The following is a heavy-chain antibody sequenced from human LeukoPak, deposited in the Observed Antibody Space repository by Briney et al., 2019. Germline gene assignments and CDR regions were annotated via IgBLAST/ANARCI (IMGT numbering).Heavy chain of an antibody. Sequence: PGGSLRLSCAASGFTFSGYWMSWVRQAPGKGLEWVANIKQDGSERYYVDFVKGRFTISRDNAKNSLYLQMNSLRAEDTAVYYCARGGGSYGLGSYVFDYWGQGTLVTVSS. CDR3: ARGGGSYGLGSYVFDY. J-gene: IGHJ4*02. V-gene: IGHV3-7*01. CDR1: GFTFSGYW. D-gene: IGHD3-10*01. CDR2: IKQDGSER.